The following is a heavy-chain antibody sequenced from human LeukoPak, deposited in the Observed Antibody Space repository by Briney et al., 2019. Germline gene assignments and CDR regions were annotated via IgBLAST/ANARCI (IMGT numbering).Heavy chain of an antibody. CDR3: ARRNSGSYEFDY. D-gene: IGHD1-26*01. J-gene: IGHJ4*02. CDR2: INSDGSST. V-gene: IGHV3-74*01. CDR1: GFTFSSYW. Sequence: GGSLRLSCAASGFTFSSYWMHWVRQAPGKGLVWVSRINSDGSSTSYADSVKGRFTISRDNAKNTLYLQMNSLRAEDTAVYYCARRNSGSYEFDYWGQGTLVTVS.